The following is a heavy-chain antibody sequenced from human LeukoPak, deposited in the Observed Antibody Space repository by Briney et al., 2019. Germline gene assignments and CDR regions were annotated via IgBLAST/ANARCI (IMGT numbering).Heavy chain of an antibody. Sequence: GGSLRLSCSASGFTFSDYDMNWVRQARGKGLEWVSSISGLSSYTYYGESVKGRFSISRDNAKNSLYLQMNSLGAEDTATYYCGRAFPPLRTSSAGDLWGQGILVTVSS. J-gene: IGHJ4*02. CDR1: GFTFSDYD. V-gene: IGHV3-21*01. D-gene: IGHD3-16*01. CDR2: ISGLSSYT. CDR3: GRAFPPLRTSSAGDL.